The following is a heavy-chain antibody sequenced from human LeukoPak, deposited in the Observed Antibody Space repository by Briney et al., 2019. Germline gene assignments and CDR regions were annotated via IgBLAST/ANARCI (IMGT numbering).Heavy chain of an antibody. D-gene: IGHD2-15*01. CDR3: ARGVVVPFYYYYMDV. V-gene: IGHV4-59*01. CDR1: GGSISYYY. CDR2: IYYSGST. J-gene: IGHJ6*03. Sequence: SETLSLTCDVSGGSISYYYWTWIRQPPGKGLEWIGYIYYSGSTNYNPSLKSRVTISLDTSKNQFSLILSSVTAADTAVHYCARGVVVPFYYYYMDVWGKGTTVTISS.